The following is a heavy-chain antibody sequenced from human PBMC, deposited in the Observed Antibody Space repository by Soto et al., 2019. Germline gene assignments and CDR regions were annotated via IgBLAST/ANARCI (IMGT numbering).Heavy chain of an antibody. V-gene: IGHV4-4*07. CDR1: GGSISSYY. CDR3: ARDECSGGSCYKFDY. CDR2: IYTSGST. J-gene: IGHJ4*02. D-gene: IGHD2-15*01. Sequence: KTSETLSLTCTVSGGSISSYYWSWIRQPAGKGLEWIGRIYTSGSTNYNPSLKSRVTMSVDTSKNQFSLKLSSVTAADTAVYYCARDECSGGSCYKFDYWGQGTLVTVSS.